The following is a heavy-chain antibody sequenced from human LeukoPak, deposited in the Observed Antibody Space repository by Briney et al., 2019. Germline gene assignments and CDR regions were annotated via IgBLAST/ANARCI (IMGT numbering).Heavy chain of an antibody. CDR1: GFTFSTYA. CDR3: ARAPLYSSGRGTDY. CDR2: ISSDGGST. V-gene: IGHV3-64*01. J-gene: IGHJ4*02. Sequence: GGSLGLSCAASGFTFSTYAMHWVRQAPGKGLEYVSAISSDGGSTYYANSVKGRFTISRDNSKNTLFLQMGSLRAEDTAVYYCARAPLYSSGRGTDYWGQGTLVTVSS. D-gene: IGHD6-19*01.